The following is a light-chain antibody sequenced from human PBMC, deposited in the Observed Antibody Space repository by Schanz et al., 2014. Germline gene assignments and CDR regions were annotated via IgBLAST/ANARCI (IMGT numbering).Light chain of an antibody. CDR3: QHYNNWPPRGT. CDR2: GAS. Sequence: EIVLTQSPGTLSVSPGERATLSCRASQSVSSSFLAWYQQKPGQAPRLLIYGASTRAAGIPARFSGSGSGTDFTLTISSLQSEDFAVYYCQHYNNWPPRGTFGQGTKVDIK. CDR1: QSVSSS. V-gene: IGKV3-15*01. J-gene: IGKJ1*01.